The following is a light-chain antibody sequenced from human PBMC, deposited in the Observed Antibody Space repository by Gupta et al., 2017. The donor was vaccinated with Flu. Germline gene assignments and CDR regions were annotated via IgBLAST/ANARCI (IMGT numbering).Light chain of an antibody. J-gene: IGLJ2*01. CDR1: SSDVGGYNY. CDR3: SSYAGSNNLL. Sequence: SDLTQPASASGSPGQTVTIYCTGTSSDVGGYNYVSWYQQHPGKAPKLLIFDVYKRPSGVPYRFSCSMSCNTASLTISGLQAEDEAVYHCSSYAGSNNLLFGGGTKLTVL. V-gene: IGLV2-8*01. CDR2: DVY.